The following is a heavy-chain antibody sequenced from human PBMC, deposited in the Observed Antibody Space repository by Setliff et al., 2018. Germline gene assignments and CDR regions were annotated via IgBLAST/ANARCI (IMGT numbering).Heavy chain of an antibody. V-gene: IGHV4-4*02. Sequence: PSETLSLTCAVSGGSISSSNWWSWVRQPPGKGLEWIGEIYHTGSTNYNPSLKSRLTISVDKSKNQFSLRLSSVTAADTAVYYCARGRNVAPRLLDPWGQGTLVTVSS. J-gene: IGHJ5*02. CDR2: IYHTGST. D-gene: IGHD6-6*01. CDR3: ARGRNVAPRLLDP. CDR1: GGSISSSNW.